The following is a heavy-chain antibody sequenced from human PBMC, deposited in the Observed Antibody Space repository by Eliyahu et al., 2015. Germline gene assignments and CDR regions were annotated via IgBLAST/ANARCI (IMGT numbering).Heavy chain of an antibody. CDR2: ISFDGSNK. CDR1: GFXXSXYG. J-gene: IGHJ4*02. V-gene: IGHV3-30*18. CDR3: AKGETSGSYPPSGY. D-gene: IGHD1-26*01. Sequence: QVQLVESGGGVVQPGRSXXLSCAASGFXXSXYGMHWVRQAPGXGLEWVAVISFDGSNKYYVDSVKGRFTISRDNSKNTLYLQMNSLRPEDTAVYYCAKGETSGSYPPSGYWGQGTLVTVSS.